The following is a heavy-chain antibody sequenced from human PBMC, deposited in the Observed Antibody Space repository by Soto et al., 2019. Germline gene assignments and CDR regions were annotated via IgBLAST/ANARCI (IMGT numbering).Heavy chain of an antibody. CDR3: AREGGESSDGLYYFDS. CDR2: IYYSGNT. D-gene: IGHD3-16*01. Sequence: PSETLSLTCTVSGGSTSSDNYWSWIRQPPGKGLEWIGHIYYSGNTDYNPSLKSRLAISIDTSKNQFSLKLSSVTAADTAVYFCAREGGESSDGLYYFDSWGKGSRVTASS. J-gene: IGHJ4*02. CDR1: GGSTSSDNY. V-gene: IGHV4-30-4*01.